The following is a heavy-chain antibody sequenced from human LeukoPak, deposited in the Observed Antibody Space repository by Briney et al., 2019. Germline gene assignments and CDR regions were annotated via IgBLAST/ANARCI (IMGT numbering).Heavy chain of an antibody. J-gene: IGHJ4*02. CDR2: ISSSSSYI. D-gene: IGHD2-15*01. CDR1: GFTFSSYS. Sequence: GGSLRLSCAASGFTFSSYSVNWVRQAPGKGLEWVSSISSSSSYIYYADSVKGRFTISRDNAKNSLYLQMNSLRAEDTAVYYCARDHVGRVAAFDYWGQGTLVTVSP. CDR3: ARDHVGRVAAFDY. V-gene: IGHV3-21*01.